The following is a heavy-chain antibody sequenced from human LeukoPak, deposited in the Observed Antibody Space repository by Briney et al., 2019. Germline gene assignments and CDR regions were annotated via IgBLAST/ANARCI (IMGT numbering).Heavy chain of an antibody. CDR2: INPNSGGT. CDR1: GYTFTGYY. CDR3: ARGPPLGGVTATLACDY. V-gene: IGHV1-2*02. D-gene: IGHD2-21*02. Sequence: ASVKVSCKASGYTFTGYYMHWVRQAPGQGLEWMGWINPNSGGTNYAQKFQGRVTMTRDTSISTAYMELSRLRSDDTAVDYCARGPPLGGVTATLACDYWARGTLVTVSS. J-gene: IGHJ4*02.